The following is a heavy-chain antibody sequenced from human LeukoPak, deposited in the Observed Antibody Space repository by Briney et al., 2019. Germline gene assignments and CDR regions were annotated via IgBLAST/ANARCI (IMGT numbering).Heavy chain of an antibody. CDR1: GGSISSGDYY. J-gene: IGHJ4*02. D-gene: IGHD2-8*01. CDR2: IYYSGST. Sequence: SQTLSLTCTVSGGSISSGDYYWSWIRQPPGKGLEWIGYIYYSGSTYYNPSLKSRVTISVDTSMNQFSLKLSSVTAADTAVYYCARESVFGSYFDYWGQGTLVTVSS. V-gene: IGHV4-30-4*01. CDR3: ARESVFGSYFDY.